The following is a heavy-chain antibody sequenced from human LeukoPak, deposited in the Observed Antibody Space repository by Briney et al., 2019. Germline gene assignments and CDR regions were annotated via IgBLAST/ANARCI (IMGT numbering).Heavy chain of an antibody. CDR2: IIPIFGTA. CDR3: ARTSMVRGVIMWAFDI. D-gene: IGHD3-10*01. J-gene: IGHJ3*02. CDR1: GGTFSSNA. Sequence: SVKVSCKASGGTFSSNAISWVRQAPGQGLEWMGGIIPIFGTANYAQKFQGRVTITADKSTSTAYMELSSLRSEDTAVYYCARTSMVRGVIMWAFDIWGQGTMVTVSS. V-gene: IGHV1-69*06.